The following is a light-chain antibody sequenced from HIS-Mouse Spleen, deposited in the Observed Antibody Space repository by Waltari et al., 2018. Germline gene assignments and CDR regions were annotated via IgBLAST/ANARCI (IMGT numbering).Light chain of an antibody. CDR1: QSISSW. V-gene: IGKV1-5*03. J-gene: IGKJ1*01. CDR2: KAS. CDR3: QQYNSDSGT. Sequence: DIQMTQSPSTLSASVGDRVTITCRASQSISSWLAWYQQEPGKAPKLLIYKASSLESGVPSRFSGRGSGTEFTLTISSLQPDYFATYYCQQYNSDSGTFGQGTKVEIK.